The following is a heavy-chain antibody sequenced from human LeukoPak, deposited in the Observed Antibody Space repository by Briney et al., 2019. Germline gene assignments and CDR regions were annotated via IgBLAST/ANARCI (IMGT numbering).Heavy chain of an antibody. Sequence: PGGSLRLSCAASGFTFSSYAMHWVRQAPGKGLEWVALISFDGSDKYYADSVKGRCTISRDNAKNSVYLQMNSLRVEDTAVYYCARAGYSGYDQVTASLDYWGQGILVTVSS. V-gene: IGHV3-30*04. J-gene: IGHJ4*02. CDR1: GFTFSSYA. CDR2: ISFDGSDK. CDR3: ARAGYSGYDQVTASLDY. D-gene: IGHD5-12*01.